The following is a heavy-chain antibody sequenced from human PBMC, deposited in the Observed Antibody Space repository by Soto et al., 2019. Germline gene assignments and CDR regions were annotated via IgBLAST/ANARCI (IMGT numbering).Heavy chain of an antibody. CDR3: ARDHGGGGLTLEY. V-gene: IGHV3-11*01. J-gene: IGHJ4*02. D-gene: IGHD3-16*01. CDR1: GFIFSDYY. Sequence: QVHLEESGGGLVKPGGSLRLSCTASGFIFSDYYMSWIRQAPGKGLEWVSDISNSGRITHHADSVEGRFTISRDNAKDSLYLQMNSLSTEDSAIYYSARDHGGGGLTLEYWGQGTLVTVSS. CDR2: ISNSGRIT.